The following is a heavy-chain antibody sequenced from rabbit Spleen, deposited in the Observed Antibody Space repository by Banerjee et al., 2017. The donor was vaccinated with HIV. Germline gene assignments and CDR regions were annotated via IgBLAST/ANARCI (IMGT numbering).Heavy chain of an antibody. CDR3: ARGSATMTMVIIGFFLNL. J-gene: IGHJ4*01. CDR1: GFSFSNKAV. V-gene: IGHV1S45*01. CDR2: INAVTGKA. D-gene: IGHD2-1*01. Sequence: QEQLVESGGGLVRPEGSLKLSCTASGFSFSNKAVMCWVRPAPGKGLQWIACINAVTGKAVYATWAKGRFTFSKTSSTTVTLQMTSLTAADTATYFCARGSATMTMVIIGFFLNLWGPGTLVTVS.